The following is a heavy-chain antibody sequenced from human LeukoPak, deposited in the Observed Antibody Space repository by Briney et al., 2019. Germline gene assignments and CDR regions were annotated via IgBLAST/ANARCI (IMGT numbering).Heavy chain of an antibody. Sequence: GGSLRLSCTASGFTFSDYYMTWIRQAPGKGLEWVSYISSSGASTYYADSVKGRFTISRDSAKNSLFLHMNSLRAEDTAVYYCATSNLAVAGPGLFDYWGQGTLVTVSS. V-gene: IGHV3-11*04. CDR1: GFTFSDYY. J-gene: IGHJ4*02. CDR3: ATSNLAVAGPGLFDY. D-gene: IGHD6-19*01. CDR2: ISSSGAST.